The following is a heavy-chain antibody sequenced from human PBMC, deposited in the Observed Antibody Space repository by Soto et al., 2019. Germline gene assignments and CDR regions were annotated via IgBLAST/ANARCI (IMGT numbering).Heavy chain of an antibody. D-gene: IGHD3-22*01. V-gene: IGHV1-24*01. Sequence: ASVKVSCKVSGYTLTELSMPWVRQAPGKGLEWMGGFDPEDGEAIYAQKFQGRVTMTEDTSTDTAYMELSSLRSEDTAVYYCATGLGDYDSSRAFDIWGQGTMVTVSS. J-gene: IGHJ3*02. CDR1: GYTLTELS. CDR2: FDPEDGEA. CDR3: ATGLGDYDSSRAFDI.